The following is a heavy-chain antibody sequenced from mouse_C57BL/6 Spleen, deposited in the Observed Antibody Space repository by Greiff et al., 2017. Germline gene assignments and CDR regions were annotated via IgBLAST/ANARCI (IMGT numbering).Heavy chain of an antibody. CDR3: ARSGKRYFDV. CDR2: IYPSDSDT. J-gene: IGHJ1*03. Sequence: QVQLQQPGAELVRPGSSVKLSCKASGYTFTSYAMSWVKQRPEQSLEWIGTIYPSDSDTHYNQKFKDKSTLTVDKSSSTAYMQLSSLTSEDSAVYYCARSGKRYFDVWGTGTTVTVSS. CDR1: GYTFTSYA. D-gene: IGHD1-1*01. V-gene: IGHV1-61*01.